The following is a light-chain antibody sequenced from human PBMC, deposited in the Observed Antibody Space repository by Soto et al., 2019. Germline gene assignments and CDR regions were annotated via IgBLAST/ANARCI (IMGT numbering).Light chain of an antibody. CDR1: QSLSRN. CDR3: QHYNDWPPAFT. Sequence: EILMTQSQATLSVSPGERATLACRASQSLSRNLAWYQQKPGQAPRLLIYGASTRASGIPARFSGSGSGTEFTLTISSLQSEDFALYYCQHYNDWPPAFTFGPGTKVDL. J-gene: IGKJ3*01. CDR2: GAS. V-gene: IGKV3-15*01.